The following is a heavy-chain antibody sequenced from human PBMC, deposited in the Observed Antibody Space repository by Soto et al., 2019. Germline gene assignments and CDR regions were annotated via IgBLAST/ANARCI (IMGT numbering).Heavy chain of an antibody. Sequence: EVQLLESGGGLVQPGGSLRLSCAASGFTFSSYAMSWVRQAPGKGLEWVSAISNSGGSTYYADSVKGRFTISRDNSKNTLYLQMNSLRAKDTAVYYCAKDRCSGGSCYRVDFDYWGQGTLVTVSS. CDR3: AKDRCSGGSCYRVDFDY. J-gene: IGHJ4*02. CDR1: GFTFSSYA. CDR2: ISNSGGST. D-gene: IGHD2-15*01. V-gene: IGHV3-23*01.